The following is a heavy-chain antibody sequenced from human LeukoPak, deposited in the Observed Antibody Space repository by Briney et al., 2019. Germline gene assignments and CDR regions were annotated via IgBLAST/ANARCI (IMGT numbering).Heavy chain of an antibody. Sequence: PPETLSLTCAVYGGSFSGYYWSWIRQPPGKGLEWIGEINHSGSTNYNPSLKSRVTISVDTSKNQFSLKLSSVTAADTAVYFCARNRPSEGFDYWGQGSLVTVSS. D-gene: IGHD1-14*01. CDR3: ARNRPSEGFDY. CDR2: INHSGST. CDR1: GGSFSGYY. V-gene: IGHV4-34*01. J-gene: IGHJ4*02.